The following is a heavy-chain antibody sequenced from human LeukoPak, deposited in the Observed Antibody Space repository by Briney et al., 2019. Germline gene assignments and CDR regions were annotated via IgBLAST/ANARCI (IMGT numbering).Heavy chain of an antibody. V-gene: IGHV4-4*07. D-gene: IGHD3-3*01. J-gene: IGHJ4*02. CDR2: IHTSGST. Sequence: SETLSLTCTVSGGSTSNYFCTWLRQSAGKGLEWIGRIHTSGSTNYNPSLKSRVSMSVVTSKNQFSLKLSSVTAADTAVYYCARDPEGHGYYFDYWGQGALVTVSS. CDR1: GGSTSNYF. CDR3: ARDPEGHGYYFDY.